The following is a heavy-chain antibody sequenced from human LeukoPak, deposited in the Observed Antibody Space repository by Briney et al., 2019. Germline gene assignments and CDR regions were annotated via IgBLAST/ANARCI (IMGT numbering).Heavy chain of an antibody. CDR2: ISWNSGSI. J-gene: IGHJ4*02. Sequence: GGSLRLSCAASGFTFDDYAMHWVRQAPGMGLEWVSGISWNSGSIGYADSVKGRFTISRDNAKNSLYLQMNSLRAEDTALYYCAKGAVAGLFDYWGQGTLVTVSS. CDR3: AKGAVAGLFDY. V-gene: IGHV3-9*01. D-gene: IGHD6-19*01. CDR1: GFTFDDYA.